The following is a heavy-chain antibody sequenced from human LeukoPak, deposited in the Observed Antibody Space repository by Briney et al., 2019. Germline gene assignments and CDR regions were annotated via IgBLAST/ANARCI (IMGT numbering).Heavy chain of an antibody. V-gene: IGHV4-39*07. CDR1: GGSISSSSYY. D-gene: IGHD6-6*01. J-gene: IGHJ5*02. Sequence: SETLSLTCTGSGGSISSSSYYWGWIRQPPGKGLEGIGSIYYSGSTYYNPSLKSRVTISVDTSKNQFSLQLSSVAAADTAVYYCARVGSSEWFDPWGQGTLVTVSS. CDR3: ARVGSSEWFDP. CDR2: IYYSGST.